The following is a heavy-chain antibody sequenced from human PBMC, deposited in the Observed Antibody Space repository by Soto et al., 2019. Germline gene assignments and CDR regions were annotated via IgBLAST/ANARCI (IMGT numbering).Heavy chain of an antibody. V-gene: IGHV1-2*04. J-gene: IGHJ5*02. CDR3: ARGADIVVVVAATLSSWFDP. CDR1: GYTFTGYY. D-gene: IGHD2-15*01. Sequence: QVQLVQSGAEVKKPGASVKVSCKASGYTFTGYYMHWVRQAPGQGLEWMGWINPNSGGTNYAQKLQGWVTMTRDTSISTAYMELSRLRSDDTAVYYCARGADIVVVVAATLSSWFDPWGQGTLVTVSS. CDR2: INPNSGGT.